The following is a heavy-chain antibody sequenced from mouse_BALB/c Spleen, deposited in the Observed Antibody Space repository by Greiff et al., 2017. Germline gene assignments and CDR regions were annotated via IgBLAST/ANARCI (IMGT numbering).Heavy chain of an antibody. D-gene: IGHD2-4*01. CDR3: ARGMITTRMDY. Sequence: EVQLVESGPELVKPGASVKMSCKASGYTFTSYVMHWVKQKPGQGLEWIGYINPYNDGTRYNEKFKGKATLTSDKSSSTAYMELSSLTSEDSAVYYCARGMITTRMDYWGQGTSVTVSS. V-gene: IGHV1-14*01. CDR1: GYTFTSYV. J-gene: IGHJ4*01. CDR2: INPYNDGT.